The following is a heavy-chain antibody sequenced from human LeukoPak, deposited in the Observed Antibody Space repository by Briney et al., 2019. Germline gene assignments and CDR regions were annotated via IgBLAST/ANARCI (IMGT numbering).Heavy chain of an antibody. Sequence: GGSLRLSCAASGFTFSSYSMNWVRQAPGKGLEGVSYISSSSTIYYADSVKGRFTISRDNAKNSLYLQMNSLRDEDTAVYYCAREASINYYDSSGYFLPAPYYFDYWGQGTLVTVSS. D-gene: IGHD3-22*01. J-gene: IGHJ4*02. CDR1: GFTFSSYS. CDR3: AREASINYYDSSGYFLPAPYYFDY. V-gene: IGHV3-48*02. CDR2: ISSSSTI.